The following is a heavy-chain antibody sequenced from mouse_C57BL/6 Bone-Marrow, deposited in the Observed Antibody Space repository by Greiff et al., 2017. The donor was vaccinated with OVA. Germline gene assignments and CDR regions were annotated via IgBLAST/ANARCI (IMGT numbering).Heavy chain of an antibody. J-gene: IGHJ2*01. V-gene: IGHV14-4*01. CDR2: IDPENGDT. CDR1: GFNIKDDY. Sequence: EVKLVESGAELVRPGASVKLSCTASGFNIKDDYMHWVKQRPEQGLEWIGWIDPENGDTEYASKFQGKATITADTSSNTAYLQLSSLTSEDTAVYYCTSYGNFDDWGQGTTLTGSS. CDR3: TSYGNFDD. D-gene: IGHD2-1*01.